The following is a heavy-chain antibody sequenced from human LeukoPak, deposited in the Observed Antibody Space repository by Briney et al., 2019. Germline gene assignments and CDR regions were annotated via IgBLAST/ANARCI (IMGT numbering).Heavy chain of an antibody. CDR3: ARGDYYDSGIWYYFDY. CDR2: TYYSGST. Sequence: SETLSLTCTVSGGSISSYYWSWIRQPPGKGLEWIGYTYYSGSTNYNPSLKSRVTISVDTSKNQFSLKLSSVTAADTAVYYCARGDYYDSGIWYYFDYWGQGTLVTVSS. CDR1: GGSISSYY. V-gene: IGHV4-59*01. J-gene: IGHJ4*02. D-gene: IGHD3-22*01.